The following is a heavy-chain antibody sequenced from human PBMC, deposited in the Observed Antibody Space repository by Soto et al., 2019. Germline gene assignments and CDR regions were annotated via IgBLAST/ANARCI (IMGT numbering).Heavy chain of an antibody. D-gene: IGHD3-9*01. CDR3: TREDYTGNSRFFDY. Sequence: FFTCSVSGGPIGSGNYYWIWIRHPPGKGLEWIGYIYHSGITYYNPSLNSRVTISVDMSKNQFSLRLSSVTAADTAVYYCTREDYTGNSRFFDYWGQGVLGTVSS. V-gene: IGHV4-30-4*01. J-gene: IGHJ4*02. CDR2: IYHSGIT. CDR1: GGPIGSGNYY.